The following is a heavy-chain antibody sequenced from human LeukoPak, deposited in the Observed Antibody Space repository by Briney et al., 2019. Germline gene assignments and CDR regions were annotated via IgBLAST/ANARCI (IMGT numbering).Heavy chain of an antibody. CDR2: ISSSGTTI. V-gene: IGHV3-48*04. D-gene: IGHD3-10*01. J-gene: IGHJ6*02. Sequence: GGSLRLSCAASGFTFSIYSINWVRQAPGKGLEWVSYISSSGTTIYYAGSVKGRFTISRDNAKNSLYLQMNSLRAEDTAVYYYARGVGGYYYYGMDVWGQGTTVTVSS. CDR3: ARGVGGYYYYGMDV. CDR1: GFTFSIYS.